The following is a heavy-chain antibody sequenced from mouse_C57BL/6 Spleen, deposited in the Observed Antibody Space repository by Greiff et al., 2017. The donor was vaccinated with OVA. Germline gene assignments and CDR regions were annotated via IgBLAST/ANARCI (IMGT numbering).Heavy chain of an antibody. V-gene: IGHV1-22*01. CDR2: INPNNGGT. D-gene: IGHD1-1*01. CDR3: ASEHYYGSSWDY. CDR1: GYTFTDYN. Sequence: EVQLQQSGPELVKPGASVKMSCKASGYTFTDYNMHWVKQSHGRSLEWIGYINPNNGGTSYNQKFKGKATLTVNKSSSTAYMELRSLTSEDSAVYYCASEHYYGSSWDYWGQGTTLTVSS. J-gene: IGHJ2*01.